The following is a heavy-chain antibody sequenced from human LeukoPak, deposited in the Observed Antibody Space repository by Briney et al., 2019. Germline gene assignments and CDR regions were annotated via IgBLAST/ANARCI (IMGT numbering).Heavy chain of an antibody. CDR2: ISYDGSTK. J-gene: IGHJ4*02. V-gene: IGHV3-30*03. Sequence: PGRSLRLSSAASGFTFSRFGMHWVRQAPGKGLEWVAVISYDGSTKYYADSVKGRFTISRDNSKNTLYLQMNSLTVHDTAVYYCATSLRPGGGNSFLLDYWGQGILDTVSS. CDR3: ATSLRPGGGNSFLLDY. D-gene: IGHD4-23*01. CDR1: GFTFSRFG.